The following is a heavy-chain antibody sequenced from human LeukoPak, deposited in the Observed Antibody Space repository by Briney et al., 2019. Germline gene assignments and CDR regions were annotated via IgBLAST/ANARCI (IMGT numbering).Heavy chain of an antibody. Sequence: GESLKISCKGSGYSFTSYWIGWVRQMPGKGLEWMGIIYTGDSDTRYSPSFQGQVTISADKSISTAYLQWSSLKASDTAMYYCARGLDTAMAYFDYWGQGTLVTVSS. V-gene: IGHV5-51*01. D-gene: IGHD5-18*01. CDR3: ARGLDTAMAYFDY. CDR1: GYSFTSYW. CDR2: IYTGDSDT. J-gene: IGHJ4*02.